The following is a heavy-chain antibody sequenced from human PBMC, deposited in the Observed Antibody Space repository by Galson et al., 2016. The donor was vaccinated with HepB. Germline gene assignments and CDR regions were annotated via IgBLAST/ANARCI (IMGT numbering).Heavy chain of an antibody. Sequence: SETLSLTCSVSGGSISTYSYYWGWIRQSPGKGLEWIGNIYHTGSTYYNPSLKSRVTISIGTSNNHFSMNLTSVTAADTGVFYCARQATSGWYDSWGQGSLVIVSS. J-gene: IGHJ5*02. D-gene: IGHD6-19*01. CDR1: GGSISTYSYY. CDR2: IYHTGST. CDR3: ARQATSGWYDS. V-gene: IGHV4-39*01.